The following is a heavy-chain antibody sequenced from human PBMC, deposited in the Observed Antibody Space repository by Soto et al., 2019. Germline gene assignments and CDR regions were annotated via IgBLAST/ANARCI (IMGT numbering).Heavy chain of an antibody. CDR2: IYYSGST. Sequence: SETLSLTCTVSGGSISSYYWXWIRQPPGKGLEWIGYIYYSGSTNYNPSLKSRVTISVDTSKNQFSLKLSSVTAADTAVYYCAGSLYCSNGLCYRRYYFDYWGQGTLVTVSS. CDR3: AGSLYCSNGLCYRRYYFDY. J-gene: IGHJ4*02. D-gene: IGHD2-8*01. V-gene: IGHV4-59*08. CDR1: GGSISSYY.